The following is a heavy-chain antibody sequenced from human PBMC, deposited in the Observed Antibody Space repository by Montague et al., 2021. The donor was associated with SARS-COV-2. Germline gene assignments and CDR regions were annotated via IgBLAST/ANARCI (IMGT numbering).Heavy chain of an antibody. J-gene: IGHJ3*02. CDR3: ARGQVTIFGVLIMLPAAGALDI. CDR1: DGSFSGYY. D-gene: IGHD3-3*01. CDR2: INHSGCT. Sequence: SETLSLTCAVYDGSFSGYYWSWIRQPPGKGLEWIGEINHSGCTNYNPSLKSRVTISVDTSKSQFSLKLNSVSAADTAVYYCARGQVTIFGVLIMLPAAGALDIWGQGTMVTVSS. V-gene: IGHV4-34*01.